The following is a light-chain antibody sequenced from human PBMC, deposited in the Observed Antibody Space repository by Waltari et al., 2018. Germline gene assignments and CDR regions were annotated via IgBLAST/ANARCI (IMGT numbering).Light chain of an antibody. J-gene: IGKJ1*01. CDR1: QSLMYTDGDTY. CDR2: KVS. V-gene: IGKV2-30*01. CDR3: MQGTHWPPWT. Sequence: DVVLTQSPLSLSVTLGQPASISCRSSQSLMYTDGDTYLNWFQQRPGQSPRSLIYKVSSRDVGVPERVSGSGSGTDFTLNISRVEAEDVAIYYCMQGTHWPPWTFGQGTKVEIK.